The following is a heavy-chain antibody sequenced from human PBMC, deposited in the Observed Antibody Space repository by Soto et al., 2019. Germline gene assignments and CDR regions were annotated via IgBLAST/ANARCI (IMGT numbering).Heavy chain of an antibody. CDR1: GGSISSGGYY. D-gene: IGHD2-15*01. J-gene: IGHJ5*01. CDR3: ASIPPRYCSGGSCYSGWFDS. V-gene: IGHV4-31*03. Sequence: SETLSLTCTVSGGSISSGGYYWSWIRQHPGKGLEWIGYIYYSGSTYYNPSLKSRVTISLDTSKNQFSLKLSSVTAADTAVYYCASIPPRYCSGGSCYSGWFDSWGQGALVTVSS. CDR2: IYYSGST.